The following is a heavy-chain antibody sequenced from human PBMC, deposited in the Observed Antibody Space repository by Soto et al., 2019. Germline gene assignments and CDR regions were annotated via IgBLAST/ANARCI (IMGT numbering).Heavy chain of an antibody. CDR1: GGSISSGGYS. CDR3: ASTMVRGVINYYGMDV. D-gene: IGHD3-10*01. CDR2: MYHSGST. J-gene: IGHJ6*02. V-gene: IGHV4-30-2*01. Sequence: SETLSLTCAVSGGSISSGGYSWSWIRQPPGKGLEWIGYMYHSGSTYYNSSLKSRVTISVDTSKNQFSLKLSSVTAADTAVYYCASTMVRGVINYYGMDVWGQGTTVTVSS.